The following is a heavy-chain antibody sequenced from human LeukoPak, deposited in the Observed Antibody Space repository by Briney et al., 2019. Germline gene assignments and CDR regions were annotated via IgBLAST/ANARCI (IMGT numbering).Heavy chain of an antibody. CDR3: ARGYSYGRPLDY. CDR2: IYYSGST. D-gene: IGHD5-18*01. J-gene: IGHJ4*02. V-gene: IGHV4-39*07. Sequence: SETLSLTCTVSGGSISSSSYYWGWIRQPPGKGLEWIGSIYYSGSTYYNPSLKSRVTISVDTSKNQFSLKLSSVTAADTAVYYCARGYSYGRPLDYWGQGTLVTVSS. CDR1: GGSISSSSYY.